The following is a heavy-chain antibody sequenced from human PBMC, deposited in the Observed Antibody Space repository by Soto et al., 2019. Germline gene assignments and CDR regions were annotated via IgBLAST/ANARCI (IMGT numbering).Heavy chain of an antibody. CDR2: INHSGST. Sequence: SETLSLTCAVYGGSFSGYYWSWIRQPPGKGLEWIGEINHSGSTNYNPSLKSRVTISVDTSKNQFSLKLSSVTAADTAVYYCARGSICSGGSCYSWGRWFDPWGQGTLVTVSS. CDR1: GGSFSGYY. V-gene: IGHV4-34*01. J-gene: IGHJ5*02. CDR3: ARGSICSGGSCYSWGRWFDP. D-gene: IGHD2-15*01.